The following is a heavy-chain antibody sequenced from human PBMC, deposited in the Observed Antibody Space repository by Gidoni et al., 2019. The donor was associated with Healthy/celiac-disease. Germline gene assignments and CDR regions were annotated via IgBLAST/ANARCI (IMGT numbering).Heavy chain of an antibody. CDR1: GGTFSSYA. CDR2: IIPIFGTA. D-gene: IGHD2-2*01. V-gene: IGHV1-69*06. CDR3: ASAGVPAAMYYYSYGMDV. J-gene: IGHJ6*02. Sequence: QVQLVQSGAEVKKPGSSVKAVCKASGGTFSSYAISWVRQAPGQVLELMGGIIPIFGTANYAQKFQGRVTITAAKSTSTAYLELSMLSSEDAAVYYCASAGVPAAMYYYSYGMDVWGQGTTVTVSS.